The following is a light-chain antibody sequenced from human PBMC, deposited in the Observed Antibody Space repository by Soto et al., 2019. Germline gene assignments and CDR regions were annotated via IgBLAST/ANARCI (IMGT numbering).Light chain of an antibody. V-gene: IGLV2-8*01. CDR2: EVT. Sequence: QSALTQPPSASGSPGQSVTISCTATSSDVGYYNYVSWYQHHPGKAPKLMIYEVTKRPSGVPDRFSGSKSGNTASLTVSGLLFDDEADYYCSSYAGSDNFVFGTGTKVTVL. CDR3: SSYAGSDNFV. CDR1: SSDVGYYNY. J-gene: IGLJ1*01.